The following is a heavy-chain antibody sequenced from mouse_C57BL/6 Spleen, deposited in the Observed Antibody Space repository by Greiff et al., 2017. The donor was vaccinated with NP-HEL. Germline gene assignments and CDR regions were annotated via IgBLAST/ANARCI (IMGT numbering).Heavy chain of an antibody. V-gene: IGHV1-15*01. J-gene: IGHJ2*01. CDR2: IDPETGGT. Sequence: VQVVESGAELVRPGASVTLSCKASGYTFTDYEMHWVKQTPVHGLEWIGAIDPETGGTAYNQKFKGKAILTADKSSSTAYMELRSLTSEDSAVYYCTRDTTVDYWGQGTTLTVSS. CDR1: GYTFTDYE. D-gene: IGHD1-1*01. CDR3: TRDTTVDY.